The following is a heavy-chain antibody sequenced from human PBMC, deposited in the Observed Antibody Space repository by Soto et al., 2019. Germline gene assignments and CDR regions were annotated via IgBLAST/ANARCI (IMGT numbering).Heavy chain of an antibody. CDR2: IIPIFGTA. Sequence: QVQLVQSGAEVQKPGSSVKVSCKASGGTFSSYAISWVRQAPGQGLEWMGGIIPIFGTANYAQKFQGRVTITADKSTSPAYMELSSLRSEDTAVDYCARFLVPEWAFAIWGQGTMVTVSS. D-gene: IGHD3-10*01. CDR3: ARFLVPEWAFAI. V-gene: IGHV1-69*06. CDR1: GGTFSSYA. J-gene: IGHJ3*02.